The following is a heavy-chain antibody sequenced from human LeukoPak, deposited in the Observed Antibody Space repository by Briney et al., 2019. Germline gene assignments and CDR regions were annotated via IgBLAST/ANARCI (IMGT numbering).Heavy chain of an antibody. CDR2: INPNSGGT. J-gene: IGHJ4*02. Sequence: WASVKVSCKASGYTFTGYYMHWVRQAPGQGLEWMGWINPNSGGTNYAQKSQGRVTMTRDTSISTAYMELSRLRSDDTAVYYCAREYCSSTSCYYGGDYWGQGTLVTVSS. CDR3: AREYCSSTSCYYGGDY. V-gene: IGHV1-2*02. D-gene: IGHD2-2*01. CDR1: GYTFTGYY.